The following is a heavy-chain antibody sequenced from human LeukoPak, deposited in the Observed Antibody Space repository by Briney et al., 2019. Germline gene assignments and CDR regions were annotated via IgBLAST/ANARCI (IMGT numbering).Heavy chain of an antibody. J-gene: IGHJ4*02. CDR2: IVVGSGNT. CDR1: GFTFTSSA. D-gene: IGHD3-3*01. CDR3: AADRDYDFWSGYYKFDY. V-gene: IGHV1-58*02. Sequence: SVKVSCKASGFTFTSSAMHWVRQARGQRLEWIGWIVVGSGNTNYAQKFQERVTITRDMSTSTAYMELSSLRSEDTAVYYCAADRDYDFWSGYYKFDYWGQGTLVTVSS.